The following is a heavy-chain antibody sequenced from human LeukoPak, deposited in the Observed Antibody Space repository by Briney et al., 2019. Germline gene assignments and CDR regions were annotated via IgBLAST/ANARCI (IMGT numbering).Heavy chain of an antibody. Sequence: WASVKVSFKASGYTFTSYGISWVRQAPGQGLEWMGRIIPILGIANYAQKFQGRVTITADKSTSTAYMELSSLRSEDTAVYYCASACCSGGSCYVNWFDPWGQGTLVTVSS. CDR2: IIPILGIA. D-gene: IGHD2-15*01. CDR3: ASACCSGGSCYVNWFDP. J-gene: IGHJ5*02. CDR1: GYTFTSYG. V-gene: IGHV1-69*04.